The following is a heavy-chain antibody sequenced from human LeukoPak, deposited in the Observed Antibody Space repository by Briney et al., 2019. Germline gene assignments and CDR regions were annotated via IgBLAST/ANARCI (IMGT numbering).Heavy chain of an antibody. J-gene: IGHJ4*02. V-gene: IGHV3-9*01. CDR2: ISWNSGSI. D-gene: IGHD7-27*01. CDR3: AKGVRNWGYFDY. Sequence: GGSLRLSCAASGFTFDDYAMHWVRHAPGKGLEWVSGISWNSGSIVYADYVKGRSTISRDNAKNSLYLQMNSLRAEDTALYYCAKGVRNWGYFDYWGQGTLVTVSS. CDR1: GFTFDDYA.